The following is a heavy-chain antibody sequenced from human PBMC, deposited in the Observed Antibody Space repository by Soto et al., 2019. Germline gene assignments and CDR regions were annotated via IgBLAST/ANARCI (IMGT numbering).Heavy chain of an antibody. Sequence: SETLSLTCTVSGGSLSSYSLNWIRQPAGKGLECIGYIYYSGCTNYNPSLKSRVTISVDTSKDQFSLKLSSVTAADTAVYYCARGGGGYDPYYYYGMDVWGQGTTVTVS. CDR3: ARGGGGYDPYYYYGMDV. V-gene: IGHV4-59*01. D-gene: IGHD5-12*01. CDR1: GGSLSSYS. J-gene: IGHJ6*02. CDR2: IYYSGCT.